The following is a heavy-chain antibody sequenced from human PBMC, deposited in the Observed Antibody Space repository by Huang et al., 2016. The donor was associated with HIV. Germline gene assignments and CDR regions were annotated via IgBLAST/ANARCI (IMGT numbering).Heavy chain of an antibody. CDR2: ISYDGSNK. V-gene: IGHV3-30*03. CDR3: ALKGDSSGWEYFRH. J-gene: IGHJ1*01. Sequence: QVQLVESGGGLVQPGRSLRLSCAASGFIFSNFGMHWVRQAPGKGVEVVGLISYDGSNKYYTDSVKGRVTISRENSKNTLYRQMNSLRAEDTAVYYCALKGDSSGWEYFRHWGQGTLVTVSS. CDR1: GFIFSNFG. D-gene: IGHD6-19*01.